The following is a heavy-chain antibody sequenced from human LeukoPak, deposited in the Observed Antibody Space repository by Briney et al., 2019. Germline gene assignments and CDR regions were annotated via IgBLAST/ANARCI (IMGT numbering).Heavy chain of an antibody. CDR1: GGTFSSYA. Sequence: ASVKVSCKASGGTFSSYAVTWVRQAPRQGLEWMGGIIPIVAKSNYAQKFQGRVTLTRDMSTSTDYLELSSLRSEDTAVYYCARDNSVRDEAWWFSPWGQGTLVTVSS. J-gene: IGHJ5*02. CDR3: ARDNSVRDEAWWFSP. D-gene: IGHD5-24*01. CDR2: IIPIVAKS. V-gene: IGHV1-69*10.